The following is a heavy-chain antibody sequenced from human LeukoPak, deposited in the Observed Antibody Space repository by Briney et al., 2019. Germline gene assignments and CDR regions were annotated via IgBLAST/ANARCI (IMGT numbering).Heavy chain of an antibody. CDR3: ARHPVFSTSYDAFDI. Sequence: GESLKISCKGSGYSFTSYWIGWVRQMPGKGLEWMGIIYPGDSDTRYSPSFQGQVTISADKSISTAYLQWSSLKASDTAMYYCARHPVFSTSYDAFDIWGQGTMVTVSS. J-gene: IGHJ3*02. CDR1: GYSFTSYW. V-gene: IGHV5-51*01. CDR2: IYPGDSDT. D-gene: IGHD2-2*01.